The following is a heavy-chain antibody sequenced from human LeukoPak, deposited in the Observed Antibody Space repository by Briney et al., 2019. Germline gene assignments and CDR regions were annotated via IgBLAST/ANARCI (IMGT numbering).Heavy chain of an antibody. V-gene: IGHV1-18*01. D-gene: IGHD2-15*01. CDR1: GYTFTSYG. CDR3: ARDSAVVTADH. Sequence: ASVKVSCKASGYTFTSYGISWVQQAPGQGLEWMGWISAYNGNTNYAQKFQGRVTITADKSTVTAYMEMSSLRSEDTAVYYCARDSAVVTADHWGQGTLVTVSS. CDR2: ISAYNGNT. J-gene: IGHJ4*02.